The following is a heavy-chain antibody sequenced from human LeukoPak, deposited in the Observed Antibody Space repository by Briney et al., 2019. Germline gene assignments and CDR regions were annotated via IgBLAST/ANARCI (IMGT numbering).Heavy chain of an antibody. CDR2: INPGDSDI. J-gene: IGHJ5*02. D-gene: IGHD3-3*01. CDR1: GYSFTTYW. CDR3: ARDFWSGYGVNWFDP. V-gene: IGHV5-51*01. Sequence: GESLKISCKGSGYSFTTYWIGWVRQMPGKGLEWMGIINPGDSDIRYSPSFQGQVTISVDKSISTAYLQWSSLKASDTAMHYCARDFWSGYGVNWFDPWGQGTLVTVSS.